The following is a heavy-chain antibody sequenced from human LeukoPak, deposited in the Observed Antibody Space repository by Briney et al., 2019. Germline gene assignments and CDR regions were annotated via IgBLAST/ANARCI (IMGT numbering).Heavy chain of an antibody. D-gene: IGHD3-22*01. CDR1: GFTFSSYS. Sequence: GGSLRLSCAASGFTFSSYSMNWVRQAPGKGLEWVSSISSRSSYIYYADSVKGRFTISRDKAKNSLYLQMNSLRAEDTAVYYCARDLGYDSPPRWFDPWGQGTLVTVSS. CDR3: ARDLGYDSPPRWFDP. J-gene: IGHJ5*02. V-gene: IGHV3-21*01. CDR2: ISSRSSYI.